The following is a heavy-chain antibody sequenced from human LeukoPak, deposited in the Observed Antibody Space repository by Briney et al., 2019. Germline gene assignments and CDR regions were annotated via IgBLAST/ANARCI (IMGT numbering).Heavy chain of an antibody. CDR2: IYWDDEK. CDR3: AHTRWTRGYFDY. Sequence: SGPTLVKPTQTLTLTCTFSGFSLTTNEVAVGWIRQPPGKALEWLALIYWDDEKRYRPSLKDRLTITKDTSKNQVVLTMTNMDPVDTGTYYCAHTRWTRGYFDYWGQGTLVTVSS. D-gene: IGHD5-24*01. J-gene: IGHJ4*02. V-gene: IGHV2-5*02. CDR1: GFSLTTNEVA.